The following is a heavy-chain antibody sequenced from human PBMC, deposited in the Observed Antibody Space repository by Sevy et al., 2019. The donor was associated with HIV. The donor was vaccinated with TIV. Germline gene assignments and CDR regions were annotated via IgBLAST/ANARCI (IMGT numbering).Heavy chain of an antibody. Sequence: GGSLRLSCAASGFTFSNVWMSWVRQAPGKGLEWVGRIKSKTNGGTTDYAAPVKGRFTVSRDESKNTLYLQMNSLKTEDTAIYYCTTPPYDFWSGTDYYYGMDVWGQGTTVTVSS. CDR2: IKSKTNGGTT. J-gene: IGHJ6*02. CDR1: GFTFSNVW. D-gene: IGHD3-3*01. CDR3: TTPPYDFWSGTDYYYGMDV. V-gene: IGHV3-15*01.